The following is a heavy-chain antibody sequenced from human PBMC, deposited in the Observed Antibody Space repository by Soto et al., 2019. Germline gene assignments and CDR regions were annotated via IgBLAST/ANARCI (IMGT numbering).Heavy chain of an antibody. Sequence: ASVKVSCKASGYTFTGYYMHWVRQAPGQGLEWMGWINPNSGGTNYAQKFQGRVTMTRDTSITTAYMELSRLRSDDTAVYYCARDHYSSSSLYYYYYGMDVWGQGTTVTV. CDR2: INPNSGGT. J-gene: IGHJ6*02. D-gene: IGHD6-6*01. CDR3: ARDHYSSSSLYYYYYGMDV. V-gene: IGHV1-2*02. CDR1: GYTFTGYY.